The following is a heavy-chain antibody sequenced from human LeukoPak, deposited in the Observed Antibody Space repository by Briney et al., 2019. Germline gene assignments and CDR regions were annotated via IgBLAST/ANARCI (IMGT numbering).Heavy chain of an antibody. V-gene: IGHV3-30*18. CDR2: ILYDGSNK. Sequence: PGRSLRLSCAASGFTFSSYGMHWVRQAPGKGLEWVAVILYDGSNKYYAASEKPRFTISRDNSKNTLYLQINSLTAEDTAVYYCAKDSYCSSTSCYSDGMYVWGQGTTVTVSS. J-gene: IGHJ6*02. D-gene: IGHD2-2*01. CDR3: AKDSYCSSTSCYSDGMYV. CDR1: GFTFSSYG.